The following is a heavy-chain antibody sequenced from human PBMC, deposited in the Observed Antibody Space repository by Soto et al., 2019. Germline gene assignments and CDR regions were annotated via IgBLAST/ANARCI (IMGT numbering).Heavy chain of an antibody. CDR1: GGSISSSSYY. V-gene: IGHV4-39*01. J-gene: IGHJ2*01. CDR3: ARRRSDYGDARYFDL. Sequence: SETLSLTCTVSGGSISSSSYYWGWIRQPPGKGLEWIGSIYYSGSTYYNPSLKSRVTISVDTSKNQFSLKLSSVTAADTAVYYCARRRSDYGDARYFDLWGRGTLVTVSS. CDR2: IYYSGST. D-gene: IGHD4-17*01.